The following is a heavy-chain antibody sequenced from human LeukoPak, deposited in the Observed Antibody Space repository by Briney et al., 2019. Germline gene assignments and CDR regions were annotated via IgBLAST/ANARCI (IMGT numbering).Heavy chain of an antibody. CDR1: GYTFTGYY. V-gene: IGHV1-2*02. CDR2: INPNNGDT. D-gene: IGHD1-26*01. CDR3: AREQWELRDFDL. Sequence: GASMKVSCKASGYTFTGYYMHWVRQAPGQGLEWMGWINPNNGDTNYAQKFQGRVTMTRDTSISTAYMELSRLRSDDTAVYYCAREQWELRDFDLWGRGTLVTVSA. J-gene: IGHJ2*01.